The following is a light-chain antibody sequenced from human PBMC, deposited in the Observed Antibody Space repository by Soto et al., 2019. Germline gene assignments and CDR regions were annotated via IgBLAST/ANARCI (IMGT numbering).Light chain of an antibody. CDR1: QSVSSN. CDR2: GAS. Sequence: EIVMTQSPATLSVSPGERATLSCRASQSVSSNLAWYQQKPGQAPRLLIYGASTRATGIPARFSGSGSGTEFTLTIGSLQSEDFEVYYCQQYNNWPPWTFGQGTKVEIK. V-gene: IGKV3-15*01. CDR3: QQYNNWPPWT. J-gene: IGKJ1*01.